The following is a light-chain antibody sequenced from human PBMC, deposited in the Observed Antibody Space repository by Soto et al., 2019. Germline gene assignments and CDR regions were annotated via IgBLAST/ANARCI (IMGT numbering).Light chain of an antibody. J-gene: IGLJ2*01. V-gene: IGLV2-14*01. CDR2: EVT. CDR3: SSYTTSNTVV. Sequence: QSALTQPASVSGSLGQSITISCTGTSSDVGTYDLVSWYQQHPGKAPPLMIFEVTNRPSGVSNRFSGSKSGNTASLTISGLQAEDEADYYCSSYTTSNTVVIGGGTKVTV. CDR1: SSDVGTYDL.